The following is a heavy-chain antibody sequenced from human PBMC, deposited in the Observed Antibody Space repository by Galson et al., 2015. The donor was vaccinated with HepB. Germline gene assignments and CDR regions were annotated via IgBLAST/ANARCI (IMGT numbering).Heavy chain of an antibody. J-gene: IGHJ4*02. CDR3: ARAHEDIVATILDH. Sequence: SLRLSCAASGFTFSSYEMNWVRQAPGKGLEWVSYISSSGSTIYYADSVKGRFTISRDNAKNSLYLQMNSLRAEDTAVYYCARAHEDIVATILDHWGQGTLVTVSS. CDR2: ISSSGSTI. V-gene: IGHV3-48*03. D-gene: IGHD5-12*01. CDR1: GFTFSSYE.